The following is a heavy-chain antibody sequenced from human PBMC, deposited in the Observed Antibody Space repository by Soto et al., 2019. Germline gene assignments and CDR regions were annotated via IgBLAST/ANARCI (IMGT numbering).Heavy chain of an antibody. CDR1: GYSFTSYW. D-gene: IGHD6-19*01. J-gene: IGHJ6*02. V-gene: IGHV5-10-1*01. CDR2: IYPSDSYT. CDR3: AGLRSNSSGWYYYYYGMDV. Sequence: GESLKISCKGSGYSFTSYWISWVRQMPGKGLEWMGRIYPSDSYTNYSPSFQGHVTISADKSISTAYLQWSSLKASDTAMYYCAGLRSNSSGWYYYYYGMDVWGQVTTVTVSS.